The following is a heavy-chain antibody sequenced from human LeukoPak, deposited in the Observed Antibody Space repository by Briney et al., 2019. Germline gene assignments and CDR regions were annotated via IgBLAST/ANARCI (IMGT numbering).Heavy chain of an antibody. CDR2: IRSKTYGGTT. V-gene: IGHV3-49*03. CDR3: TRDRVGLWWFN. J-gene: IGHJ4*02. CDR1: GSTSRDDA. Sequence: GGSLRLSCTASGSTSRDDALNWFRQAPGKGREGVGFIRSKTYGGTTEYAASVKGRFTISRDDSKSIAYLQMNSLKTEDTAVYYCTRDRVGLWWFNWGQGTLVTVSS. D-gene: IGHD2-21*01.